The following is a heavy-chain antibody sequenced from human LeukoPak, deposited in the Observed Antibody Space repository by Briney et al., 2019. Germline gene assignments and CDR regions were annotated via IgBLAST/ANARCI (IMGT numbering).Heavy chain of an antibody. Sequence: SGGSLRLSCAASGFKLIGYSMNWVRQAPEKGLEWVSYINSSSGTIIYADSVKGRFTISRDNAKNSLYLQMNSLRAEDTAVYYCAKEGDNTGYRYFDDWGQGTLVTVSS. V-gene: IGHV3-48*04. D-gene: IGHD3-22*01. J-gene: IGHJ4*02. CDR1: GFKLIGYS. CDR2: INSSSGTI. CDR3: AKEGDNTGYRYFDD.